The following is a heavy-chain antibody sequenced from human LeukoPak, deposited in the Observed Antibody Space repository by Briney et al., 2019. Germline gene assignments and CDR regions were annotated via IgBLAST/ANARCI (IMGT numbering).Heavy chain of an antibody. Sequence: GRSLRLSCAASGFTFSSYGMHWVRQAPGKGLEWVAVISYDGSNKYYADPVKGRFTISRDNSKNTLYLQMNSLRAEDTAVYYCAKSTYGERYFDYWGQGTLVTVSS. V-gene: IGHV3-30*18. J-gene: IGHJ4*02. CDR1: GFTFSSYG. CDR3: AKSTYGERYFDY. CDR2: ISYDGSNK. D-gene: IGHD4-17*01.